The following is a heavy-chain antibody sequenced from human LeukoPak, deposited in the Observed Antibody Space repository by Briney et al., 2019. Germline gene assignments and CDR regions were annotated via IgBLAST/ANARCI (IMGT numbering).Heavy chain of an antibody. CDR3: ARDCDRSGYYCY. J-gene: IGHJ4*02. D-gene: IGHD3-22*01. CDR2: ISAYNGNT. V-gene: IGHV1-18*01. Sequence: ASVKVFCKASGYSFTGYDISWVRHARGQGLEGMGWISAYNGNTNYAQKLQGRVTMTTDTSTSTAYMELRSLRSDDTAVYYCARDCDRSGYYCYWGQGTLVTVSS. CDR1: GYSFTGYD.